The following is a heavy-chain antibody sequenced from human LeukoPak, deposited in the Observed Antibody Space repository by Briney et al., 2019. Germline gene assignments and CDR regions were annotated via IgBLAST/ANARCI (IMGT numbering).Heavy chain of an antibody. Sequence: SETLSLTCTVSGYSVSSHYYWAWIRQPPGKGLEWIGSIYHSGSTNYNPSLKSRVTISVDTSKNQFSLKLSSVTAADTAVYYCARVRLGQVYHFDYWGQGTLVTVSS. D-gene: IGHD6-25*01. J-gene: IGHJ4*02. CDR3: ARVRLGQVYHFDY. V-gene: IGHV4-38-2*02. CDR2: IYHSGST. CDR1: GYSVSSHYY.